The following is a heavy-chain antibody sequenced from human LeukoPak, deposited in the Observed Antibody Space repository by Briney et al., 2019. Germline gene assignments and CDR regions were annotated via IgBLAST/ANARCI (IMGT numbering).Heavy chain of an antibody. J-gene: IGHJ4*02. CDR1: GGSFSGYY. D-gene: IGHD3-10*01. CDR2: INHSGST. V-gene: IGHV4-34*01. Sequence: KPSETLSLTCAVYGGSFSGYYWSWIRQPPGKGLEWIGEINHSGSTNYNPSLKSRVTISVDTSRNQFSLKLNSVTAADTAFYYCARGTGFGEPIDYWGQGTLVTVSS. CDR3: ARGTGFGEPIDY.